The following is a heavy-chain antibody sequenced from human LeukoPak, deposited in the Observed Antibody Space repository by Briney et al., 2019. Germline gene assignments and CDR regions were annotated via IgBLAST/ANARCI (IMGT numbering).Heavy chain of an antibody. CDR1: GFTFSSYD. D-gene: IGHD3-9*01. Sequence: GGSLRLSCAASGFTFSSYDMNWVRQAPGKGLEWVSYISSSGSTIHYADFVKGRFTISRDNAKNSLYLQMNSLRAEDTAVYYCARDLMRYFDSNDPWGQGTLVTVSS. V-gene: IGHV3-48*03. CDR2: ISSSGSTI. CDR3: ARDLMRYFDSNDP. J-gene: IGHJ5*02.